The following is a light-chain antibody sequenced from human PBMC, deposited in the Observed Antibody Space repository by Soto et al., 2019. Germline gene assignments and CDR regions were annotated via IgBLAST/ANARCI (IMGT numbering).Light chain of an antibody. V-gene: IGKV1-39*01. CDR1: QSIGSY. CDR3: QQIYTIPLT. Sequence: DIQMTQSPSSLSAPLGDRVSISFRASQSIGSYLNWYQQKPGKAPNLLIHGGSILQSGVPPRFSGGGGGTDFTLTISSLQPEDFASYYCQQIYTIPLTFGGGTKV. J-gene: IGKJ4*01. CDR2: GGS.